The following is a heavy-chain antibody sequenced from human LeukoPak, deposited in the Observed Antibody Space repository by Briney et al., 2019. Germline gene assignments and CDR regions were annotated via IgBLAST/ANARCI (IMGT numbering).Heavy chain of an antibody. D-gene: IGHD2-2*01. V-gene: IGHV3-23*01. Sequence: GGSLRLSCAASGFTFSSYDMSWVREAPGKGLEWVSEISGSGGSTYYADSVKGRFTISRDKYKNMLYLQMNSLRAEDTAVYYCARDRGYQLLLDAFDIWGQGTMVTVSS. J-gene: IGHJ3*02. CDR2: ISGSGGST. CDR3: ARDRGYQLLLDAFDI. CDR1: GFTFSSYD.